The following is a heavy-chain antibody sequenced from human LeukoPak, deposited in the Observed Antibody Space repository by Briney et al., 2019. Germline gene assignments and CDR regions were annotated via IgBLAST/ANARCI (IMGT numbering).Heavy chain of an antibody. CDR3: ARGSIDY. V-gene: IGHV3-74*01. CDR2: TDSYGSST. Sequence: GGSLSLSCAVSGFTLSSYCMHWVRHAPGKGLVWISRTDSYGSSTSYADSVKGPFTISKENAKNTLYLQINSLRAEDTAVYYCARGSIDYWGQGTLVTVSS. J-gene: IGHJ4*02. CDR1: GFTLSSYC.